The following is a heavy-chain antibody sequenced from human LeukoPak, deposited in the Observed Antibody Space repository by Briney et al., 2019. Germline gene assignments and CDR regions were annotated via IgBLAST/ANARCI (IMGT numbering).Heavy chain of an antibody. CDR3: ARRSGQYYYDSSGYPLDY. J-gene: IGHJ4*02. D-gene: IGHD3-22*01. CDR1: GNSFSSYW. Sequence: GESLKISCKGSGNSFSSYWIGWVRQMSGKGLEWMGIIYPGDSDTRYSPSFQGQVTISADKSISTAYLQWSSLKASDTAMYYCARRSGQYYYDSSGYPLDYWGQGTLVTVSS. V-gene: IGHV5-51*01. CDR2: IYPGDSDT.